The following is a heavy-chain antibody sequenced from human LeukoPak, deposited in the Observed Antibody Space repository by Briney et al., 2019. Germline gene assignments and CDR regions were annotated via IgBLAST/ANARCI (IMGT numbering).Heavy chain of an antibody. CDR2: SYYSGST. CDR1: VGSISSYY. Sequence: PSETLSLTCTVSVGSISSYYGSWTRRPPGEGREWIGYSYYSGSTNYSPSLKSRVTISVDTSKNQFSLKLSSVTAADTAVYYCARGQQRTSFDYYGMDVWGQGTTVTVSS. D-gene: IGHD6-13*01. V-gene: IGHV4-59*01. J-gene: IGHJ6*02. CDR3: ARGQQRTSFDYYGMDV.